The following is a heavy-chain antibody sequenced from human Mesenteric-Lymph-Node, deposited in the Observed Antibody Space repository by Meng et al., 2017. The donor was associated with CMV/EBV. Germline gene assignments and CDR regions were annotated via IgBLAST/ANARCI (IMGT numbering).Heavy chain of an antibody. D-gene: IGHD6-13*01. V-gene: IGHV3-13*01. J-gene: IGHJ4*02. CDR3: ARGLGQQIDY. CDR2: IGTAGDT. Sequence: GESLKISCAASGFTFSSYDMHWVRQATGKGLEWVSAIGTAGDTYYPGSVKGRFTISRENAKNSLYLQMNSLRAGDTAVYYCARGLGQQIDYWGQGTLVTVSS. CDR1: GFTFSSYD.